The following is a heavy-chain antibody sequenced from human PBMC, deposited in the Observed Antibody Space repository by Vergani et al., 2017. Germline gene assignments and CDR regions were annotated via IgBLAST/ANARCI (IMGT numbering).Heavy chain of an antibody. CDR3: AXKGGEGYCSSTSCPFDY. V-gene: IGHV3-30-3*01. CDR2: ISYDGSNK. J-gene: IGHJ4*02. CDR1: GFTFSSYA. Sequence: QVQLVESGGGVVQPGRSLRLSCAASGFTFSSYAMHWVRQAPGKGLEWVAVISYDGSNKYYADSVKGRFTISRDNSKNTPYLQMNSLRAEDTAVYYCAXKGGEGYCSSTSCPFDYWGQGTLVTVSS. D-gene: IGHD2-2*01.